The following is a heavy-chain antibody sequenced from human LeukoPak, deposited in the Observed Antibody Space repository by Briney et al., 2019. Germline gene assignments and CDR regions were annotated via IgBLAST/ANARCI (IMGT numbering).Heavy chain of an antibody. Sequence: GASVKVSCKASGYTFTSYAMHWVRQAPGQRLEWMGWINAGNGNTKYSQKFQGRVTITRDTSASTAYMELSSLRSEDTAVYYCARGSDVLRFLEWLLSIDYWGQGTLVTVSS. CDR3: ARGSDVLRFLEWLLSIDY. V-gene: IGHV1-3*01. CDR2: INAGNGNT. D-gene: IGHD3-3*01. CDR1: GYTFTSYA. J-gene: IGHJ4*02.